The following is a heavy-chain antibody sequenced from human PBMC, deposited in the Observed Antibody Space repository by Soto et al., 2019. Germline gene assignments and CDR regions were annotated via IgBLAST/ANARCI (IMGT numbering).Heavy chain of an antibody. Sequence: GASVKVSCKASGYTFTSYGISWVRQAPGQGLEWMGWISAYNGNTNYAQKLQGRVTMTTDTSTSTAYMELRSLRSDDTAVYYCARVRIAVVRSDNWFDPWGQGTLVTVSS. V-gene: IGHV1-18*01. CDR2: ISAYNGNT. CDR1: GYTFTSYG. CDR3: ARVRIAVVRSDNWFDP. D-gene: IGHD6-19*01. J-gene: IGHJ5*02.